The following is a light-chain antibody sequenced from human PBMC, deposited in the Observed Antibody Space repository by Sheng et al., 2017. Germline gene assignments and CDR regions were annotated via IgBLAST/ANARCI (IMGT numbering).Light chain of an antibody. CDR3: GAWDSSLSAWV. Sequence: QSVLTQPPSVSAAPGQKVTISCSGSTSNIGYNYVSWYQHLPGTAPKLLIYENNKRPSGIPDRFSGSKSGTSATLGITGLLTGDEADYYCGAWDSSLSAWVFGGGTKLTVL. V-gene: IGLV1-51*02. CDR1: TSNIGYNY. J-gene: IGLJ3*02. CDR2: ENN.